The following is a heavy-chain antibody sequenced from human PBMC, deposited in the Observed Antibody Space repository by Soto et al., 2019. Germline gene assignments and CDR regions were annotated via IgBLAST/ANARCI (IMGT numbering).Heavy chain of an antibody. D-gene: IGHD3-22*01. CDR1: GFHFTSYW. CDR3: ARHLDSNGQSYYYYYGIDV. Sequence: GESLKISCQGSGFHFTSYWIGWVRQMPGRGLEWMGIINPGDSDTRYSPSFQGQVTISADKSTSTAYLQWSSLKASDTAMYFCARHLDSNGQSYYYYYGIDVWGQGTTVTVSS. J-gene: IGHJ6*02. CDR2: INPGDSDT. V-gene: IGHV5-51*01.